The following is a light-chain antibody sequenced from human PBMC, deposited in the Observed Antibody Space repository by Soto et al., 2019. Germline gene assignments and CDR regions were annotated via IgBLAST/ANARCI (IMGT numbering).Light chain of an antibody. CDR1: NSNVETNY. CDR3: SANDDSLGGPV. V-gene: IGLV1-47*02. CDR2: SND. J-gene: IGLJ2*01. Sequence: QSVLTQPPSASGTPGQRVTISCSGSNSNVETNYVYWYQQVAGTAPKLLIYSNDQRPSGVPDRFSASKSVTSASLDISGLRSEDEADYYCSANDDSLGGPVFGGGTKLTVL.